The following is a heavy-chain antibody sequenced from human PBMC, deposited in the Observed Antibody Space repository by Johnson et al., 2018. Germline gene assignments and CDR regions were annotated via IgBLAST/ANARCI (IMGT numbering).Heavy chain of an antibody. Sequence: VQLVESGGDLVQPGGSLRLSCAASGFTFSTYVSWVRPAPGLGLEWVSTISDSGQHTFYADSVKGRFTIPRDNSKDTVYLQMNTLRAEDTAVYYCAKGLSGKTYFQYWGQGTRVTVSS. CDR3: AKGLSGKTYFQY. V-gene: IGHV3-23*04. CDR1: GFTFSTYV. D-gene: IGHD1-20*01. CDR2: ISDSGQHT. J-gene: IGHJ1*01.